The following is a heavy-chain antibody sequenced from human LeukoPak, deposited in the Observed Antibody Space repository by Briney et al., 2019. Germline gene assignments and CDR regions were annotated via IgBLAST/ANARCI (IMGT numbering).Heavy chain of an antibody. D-gene: IGHD2-2*01. CDR1: GFTFSRHW. CDR3: ARICSSTDCLIPD. J-gene: IGHJ4*02. Sequence: GGSLRLSCAASGFTFSRHWMHWVRQAPGKGLVWISRINSDANDTNYADFVKGRFTTSRDNAKNTVYLQINSLRDEDTAVYYCARICSSTDCLIPDWGQGTLVTVSS. CDR2: INSDANDT. V-gene: IGHV3-74*01.